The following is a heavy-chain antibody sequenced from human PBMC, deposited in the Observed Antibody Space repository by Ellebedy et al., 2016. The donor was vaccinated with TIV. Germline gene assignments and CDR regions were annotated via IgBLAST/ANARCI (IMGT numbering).Heavy chain of an antibody. D-gene: IGHD2-2*01. CDR1: GYTFTGYY. CDR3: ARGLRASTNS. CDR2: INPNTGDT. V-gene: IGHV1-2*02. Sequence: ASVKVSXXASGYTFTGYYMHWVRQAPGQGLEWMGWINPNTGDTNYAQNFQGRVTMTRDTSISTAYMEVTNLRSDDTAVYYCARGLRASTNSWGQGTLVTVSS. J-gene: IGHJ4*02.